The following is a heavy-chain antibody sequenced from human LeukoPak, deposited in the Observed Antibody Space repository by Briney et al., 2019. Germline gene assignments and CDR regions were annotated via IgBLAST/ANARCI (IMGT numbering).Heavy chain of an antibody. Sequence: ASVKVSCKVSGYTLTGLSMHWVRQAPGKGLEWMGGFGPEDGETIYAQKFQGRVTMTEDTSTDTAYMELSSLRSEDTAVYYCATETYYYDSSGYYYRGAFDYWGQGTLVTVSS. D-gene: IGHD3-22*01. CDR1: GYTLTGLS. CDR2: FGPEDGET. CDR3: ATETYYYDSSGYYYRGAFDY. V-gene: IGHV1-24*01. J-gene: IGHJ4*02.